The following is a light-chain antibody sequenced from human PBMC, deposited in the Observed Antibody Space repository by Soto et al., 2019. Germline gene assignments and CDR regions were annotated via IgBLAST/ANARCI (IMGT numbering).Light chain of an antibody. CDR1: QSIDTY. CDR2: TAS. J-gene: IGKJ1*01. CDR3: HQSYNTPRT. V-gene: IGKV1-39*01. Sequence: DIQMTQFPSSLSASVGDRVTITCRASQSIDTYVNWYQQKPGKAPKGLIYTASALQSGAPSRFSGSGSGTDFTLNINGLQPEDFATYYCHQSYNTPRTFGQGTKVDIK.